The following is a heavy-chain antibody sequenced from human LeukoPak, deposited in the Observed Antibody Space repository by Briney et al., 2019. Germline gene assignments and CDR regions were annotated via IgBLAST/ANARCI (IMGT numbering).Heavy chain of an antibody. CDR3: ARAEWEQLRWGIDY. CDR2: ISSNGGST. D-gene: IGHD1-26*01. Sequence: GGSLRLSCAASGFNFRTHGMHWVRQAPGKGLEYVSGISSNGGSTFYASSVKGRFTISRDNSKNTLYLQMGSLRAEDMAVYYCARAEWEQLRWGIDYWGQGSLVTVSS. V-gene: IGHV3-64*01. J-gene: IGHJ4*02. CDR1: GFNFRTHG.